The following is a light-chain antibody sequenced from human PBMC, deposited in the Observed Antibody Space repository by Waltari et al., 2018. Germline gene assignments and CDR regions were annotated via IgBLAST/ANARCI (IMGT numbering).Light chain of an antibody. Sequence: EIVMTQSPATLSVSPGERATLSCRASQFVSSNLPWYQQKPGQAPRLLIYDASDRAAGIPGRCSGSGSGTEFTLTISSLQSEDVAVYYCQQDNSWPPKYTFGQGTKLEIK. V-gene: IGKV3-15*01. CDR2: DAS. CDR3: QQDNSWPPKYT. CDR1: QFVSSN. J-gene: IGKJ2*01.